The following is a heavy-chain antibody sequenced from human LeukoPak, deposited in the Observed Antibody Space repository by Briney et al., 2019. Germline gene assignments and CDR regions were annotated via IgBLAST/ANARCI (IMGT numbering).Heavy chain of an antibody. CDR1: GGSISSSSYY. V-gene: IGHV4-39*01. CDR3: ARVSLDDFWSGYSNGYFDY. CDR2: IYYSGST. Sequence: SETLSLTCTVSGGSISSSSYYWGWIRQPPGKGLEWIGGIYYSGSTYYNPSLKSRVTISVDTSMNQFSLKLSSVTAADTAVYYCARVSLDDFWSGYSNGYFDYWGQGTLVTVSS. J-gene: IGHJ4*02. D-gene: IGHD3-3*01.